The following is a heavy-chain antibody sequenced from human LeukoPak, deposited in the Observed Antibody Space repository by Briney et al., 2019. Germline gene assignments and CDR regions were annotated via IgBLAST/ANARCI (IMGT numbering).Heavy chain of an antibody. CDR1: GFTFSSYW. J-gene: IGHJ4*02. D-gene: IGHD6-6*01. CDR2: IKQDGSEK. Sequence: GGSLRLSCAASGFTFSSYWMSWVRQAPGKGLEWVANIKQDGSEKYYVDSVKGRFTISRDNAKNSLYLQMNSLRTDDTGVYYCARDRGAARPNDYWGQGTPVAVSS. CDR3: ARDRGAARPNDY. V-gene: IGHV3-7*03.